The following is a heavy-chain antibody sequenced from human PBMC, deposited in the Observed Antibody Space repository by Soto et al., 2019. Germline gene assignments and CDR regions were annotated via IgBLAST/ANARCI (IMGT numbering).Heavy chain of an antibody. J-gene: IGHJ4*02. V-gene: IGHV4-30-4*01. Sequence: PSETLSLTCTVAEGSIISDNYYWTWIRQPPGKGLEWIGYIYYSGSTYYNPSLRSRVTISVDTSKNQFSLKLSSVTAADTAVYYCAMGGTDSFDYWGQGTLVTVSS. CDR3: AMGGTDSFDY. D-gene: IGHD3-16*01. CDR1: EGSIISDNYY. CDR2: IYYSGST.